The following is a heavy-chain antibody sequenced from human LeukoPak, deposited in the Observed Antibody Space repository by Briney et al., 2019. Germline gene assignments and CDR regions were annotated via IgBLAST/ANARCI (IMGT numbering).Heavy chain of an antibody. CDR1: GYSISSGYY. D-gene: IGHD3-22*01. CDR3: ASGGTAVVMALTYYFDT. CDR2: IYHTGST. Sequence: ASETLPLTCAVSGYSISSGYYWGWIRQPPGKGLEWIGSIYHTGSTYYKPSLQSRVTISLDSPKNQFSLKLTSVTAADTAVYYCASGGTAVVMALTYYFDTWGQGTPVTVSS. J-gene: IGHJ4*02. V-gene: IGHV4-38-2*01.